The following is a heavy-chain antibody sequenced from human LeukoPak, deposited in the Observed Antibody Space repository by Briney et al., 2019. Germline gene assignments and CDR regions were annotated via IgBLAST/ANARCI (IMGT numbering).Heavy chain of an antibody. J-gene: IGHJ6*03. CDR3: ARSGRDGYYYYMDV. Sequence: GSVKVSCKASGYTFTGYYMHRVRQAPGQRLEWMGWINPNSGGTNYAQKFQGRVTMTRDTSISTAYMELSRLRSDDTAVYYCARSGRDGYYYYMDVWGKGTTVTVSS. D-gene: IGHD5-24*01. CDR2: INPNSGGT. V-gene: IGHV1-2*02. CDR1: GYTFTGYY.